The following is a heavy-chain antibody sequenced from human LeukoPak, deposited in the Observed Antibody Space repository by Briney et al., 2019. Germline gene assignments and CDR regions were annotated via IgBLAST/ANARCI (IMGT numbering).Heavy chain of an antibody. D-gene: IGHD3-16*01. CDR1: GFTFSRYT. J-gene: IGHJ4*02. CDR3: VRDLNWAFDY. CDR2: IRSESSST. V-gene: IGHV3-48*01. Sequence: PGGSLRLSCAASGFTFSRYTMNWVCQAPGKELEWISNIRSESSSTTYADSVKGRFTISRDNAKNSLYLQINSLRAEDTAVYYCVRDLNWAFDYWGQGTLVTVSS.